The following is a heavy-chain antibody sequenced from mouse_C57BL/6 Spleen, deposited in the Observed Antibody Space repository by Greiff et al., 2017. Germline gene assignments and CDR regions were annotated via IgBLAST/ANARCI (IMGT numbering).Heavy chain of an antibody. CDR2: INYDGSST. CDR3: ARDRATGIDY. D-gene: IGHD4-1*02. J-gene: IGHJ2*01. CDR1: GFTFSDYY. V-gene: IGHV5-16*01. Sequence: EVKLVESEGGLVQPGSSMKLSCTASGFTFSDYYMAWVRQVPEKGLEWVANINYDGSSTYYLDSLKSRFIISRDNAKNMLYLQMSSLKSEDTATYYCARDRATGIDYWGQGTTLTVSS.